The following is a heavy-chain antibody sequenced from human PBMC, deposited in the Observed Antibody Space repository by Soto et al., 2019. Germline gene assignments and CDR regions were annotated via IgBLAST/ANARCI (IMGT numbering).Heavy chain of an antibody. J-gene: IGHJ3*02. D-gene: IGHD3-16*01. CDR3: ANTPTYYYVGGSERGGGAFDI. CDR1: GFIFSSYA. V-gene: IGHV3-23*01. CDR2: LTPGGETT. Sequence: GGSLRLSCAASGFIFSSYAMTWVRQAPGEGLEWVSALTPGGETTYYVDSVKGRFTISRDNAKNTLYLQMNSLTAADTAVYYCANTPTYYYVGGSERGGGAFDIWGQGTMVTVSS.